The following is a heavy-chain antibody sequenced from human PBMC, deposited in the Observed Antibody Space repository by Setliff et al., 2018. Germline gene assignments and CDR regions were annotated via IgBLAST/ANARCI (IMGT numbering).Heavy chain of an antibody. CDR2: IGESGNNI. J-gene: IGHJ3*02. D-gene: IGHD3-22*01. CDR1: GFTFSGYS. V-gene: IGHV3-48*04. Sequence: PGGSLRLSCAASGFTFSGYSMNWVRQAPGKVLEWVSYIGESGNNIHYADSVKGRFTISRDNAKNSLYLQMNSLRAEDTAVYYCARDGRYYDSSGYYYIGRVVAFDIWGQGTMVTVSS. CDR3: ARDGRYYDSSGYYYIGRVVAFDI.